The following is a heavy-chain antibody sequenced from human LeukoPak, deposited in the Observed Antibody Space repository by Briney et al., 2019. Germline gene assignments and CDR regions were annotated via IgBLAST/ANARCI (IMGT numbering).Heavy chain of an antibody. CDR3: ARDLWFGELLIADY. V-gene: IGHV4-38-2*02. D-gene: IGHD3-10*01. J-gene: IGHJ4*02. Sequence: SETLSLTCTVSGYSISSGYYWGWIRQPPGKGLEWIGSIYYSGSTYYNPSLKSRVTISVDTSKNQFSLKLSSVTAADTAVYYCARDLWFGELLIADYWGQGTLVTVSS. CDR2: IYYSGST. CDR1: GYSISSGYY.